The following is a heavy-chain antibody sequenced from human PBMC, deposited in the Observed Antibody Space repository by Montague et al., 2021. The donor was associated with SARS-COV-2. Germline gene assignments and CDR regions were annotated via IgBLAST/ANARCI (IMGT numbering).Heavy chain of an antibody. V-gene: IGHV3-23*01. J-gene: IGHJ4*02. D-gene: IGHD1-26*01. CDR2: ISGSGGST. CDR1: GFTFSSYA. Sequence: SLRLSLSASGFTFSSYAMSWVRQAPGKGLEWVSAISGSGGSTYYADSVKGRFTISRDNFKNTLYLQMNSLRAEDTAIYYCARGSVGGYYYDYWGQGTLVTVSS. CDR3: ARGSVGGYYYDY.